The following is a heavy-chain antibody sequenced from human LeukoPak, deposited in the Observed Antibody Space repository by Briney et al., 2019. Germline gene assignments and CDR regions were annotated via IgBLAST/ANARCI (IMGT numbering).Heavy chain of an antibody. CDR3: ARHEGRRLWFGEPYFDY. V-gene: IGHV4-34*01. Sequence: SGTLSLTCAVYGGSFSGYYWSWIRQPPGKGLEWIGEINHSGSTNYNPSLKSRVTISVDTSKNQFSLKLSSVTAADTAVYYGARHEGRRLWFGEPYFDYWGQATLVTVSS. J-gene: IGHJ4*02. CDR1: GGSFSGYY. CDR2: INHSGST. D-gene: IGHD3-10*01.